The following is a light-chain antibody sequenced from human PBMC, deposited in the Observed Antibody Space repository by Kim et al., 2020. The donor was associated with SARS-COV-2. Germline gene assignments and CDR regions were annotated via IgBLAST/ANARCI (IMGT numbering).Light chain of an antibody. CDR2: DAS. CDR1: QRVSSY. CDR3: QQRSNWPSAT. J-gene: IGKJ4*01. V-gene: IGKV3-11*01. Sequence: SPGERATLSRRASQRVSSYLAWYQQKPGQAPRLLIYDASNRATGIPARFSGSGSGTDFTLTISSLEPEDFAVYYCQQRSNWPSATFGGGTKVDIK.